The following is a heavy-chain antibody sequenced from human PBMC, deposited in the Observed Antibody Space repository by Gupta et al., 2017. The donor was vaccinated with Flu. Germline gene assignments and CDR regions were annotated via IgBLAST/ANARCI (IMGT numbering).Heavy chain of an antibody. CDR3: ARRGAIESFDY. V-gene: IGHV4-4*09. CDR2: IYSTGIA. Sequence: SWVRQPPGKGLEWIAYIYSTGIADYSPSLKSRVTMSIDTSKNQFSLRLSSVTAADTAVYYCARRGAIESFDYWSQGTLVSVSP. D-gene: IGHD3-10*01. J-gene: IGHJ4*02.